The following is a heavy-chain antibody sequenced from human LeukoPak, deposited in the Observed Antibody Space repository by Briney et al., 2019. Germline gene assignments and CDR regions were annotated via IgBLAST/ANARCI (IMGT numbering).Heavy chain of an antibody. V-gene: IGHV3-33*08. D-gene: IGHD1-26*01. J-gene: IGHJ2*01. Sequence: PGGSLRLSCAASGFTFSHYGMHWVRQAPGKGLEWVALIYYDGSNKYYADSVKGRFTISRDSSKNTLYLQMNTLRAEDTAVYYCARDRLVGARPQNWYLDLWGRGTLVTVSS. CDR2: IYYDGSNK. CDR1: GFTFSHYG. CDR3: ARDRLVGARPQNWYLDL.